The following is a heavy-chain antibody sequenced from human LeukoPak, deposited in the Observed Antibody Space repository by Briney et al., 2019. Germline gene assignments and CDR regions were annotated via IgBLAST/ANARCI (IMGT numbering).Heavy chain of an antibody. J-gene: IGHJ4*02. Sequence: GGSLRLSCAASGFTLSTYSMNWVRQAPGKGLEWVSYISTSSRYIYYADSVKGRFTVSRDNAKNSLYLQMNSLRAEDTAVYYCARGGGDYVYFDYWGQGTLVSVSS. CDR1: GFTLSTYS. CDR3: ARGGGDYVYFDY. D-gene: IGHD4-17*01. V-gene: IGHV3-21*01. CDR2: ISTSSRYI.